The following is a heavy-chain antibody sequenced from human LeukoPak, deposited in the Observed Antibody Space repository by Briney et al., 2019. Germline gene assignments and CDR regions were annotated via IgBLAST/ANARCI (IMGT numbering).Heavy chain of an antibody. V-gene: IGHV3-7*04. CDR1: GFSFSRDW. J-gene: IGHJ5*02. D-gene: IGHD2-15*01. Sequence: GGSLRLSCAASGFSFSRDWMSWVRQPQGKGLEWVANIRDDGNEEYYADSVKGRFIISRDNARSSLHLQMSSLRVEDTAVYYCARDGPGYKDLDLWGQGTLVTVSS. CDR3: ARDGPGYKDLDL. CDR2: IRDDGNEE.